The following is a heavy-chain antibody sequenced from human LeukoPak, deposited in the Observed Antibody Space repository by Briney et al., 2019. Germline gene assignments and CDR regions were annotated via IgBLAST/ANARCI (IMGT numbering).Heavy chain of an antibody. J-gene: IGHJ3*02. Sequence: ASVKVSCKASGYTFTGYYMHWVRQAPGLGLEWMGRINPNSGSTNYAQKFQGRVTMTRDTSISTAYLELSRLRSDDTAVYYCARVRDDSSGYYYMFSFDIWGQGTMVTVSS. CDR3: ARVRDDSSGYYYMFSFDI. D-gene: IGHD3-22*01. CDR2: INPNSGST. V-gene: IGHV1-2*06. CDR1: GYTFTGYY.